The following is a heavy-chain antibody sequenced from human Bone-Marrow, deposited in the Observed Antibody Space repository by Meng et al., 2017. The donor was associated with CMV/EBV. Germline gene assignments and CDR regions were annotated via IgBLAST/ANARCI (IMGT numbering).Heavy chain of an antibody. Sequence: SCADSGFTFNDYGMSWVRQAPGKGLEWVSGINWNGRTTSYADSVKGRFTISRDNAKNSLYLQMNSLRAEDTALYHCARVGYCSSASCYFGAFDFWGPGTMVTVSS. CDR2: INWNGRTT. D-gene: IGHD2-2*01. CDR1: GFTFNDYG. J-gene: IGHJ3*01. CDR3: ARVGYCSSASCYFGAFDF. V-gene: IGHV3-20*01.